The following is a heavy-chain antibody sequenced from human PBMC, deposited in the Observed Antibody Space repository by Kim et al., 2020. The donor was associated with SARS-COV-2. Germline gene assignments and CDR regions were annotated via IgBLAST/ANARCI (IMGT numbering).Heavy chain of an antibody. D-gene: IGHD3-9*01. Sequence: GGSLRLSCAVSGFTATINYMSWVRQAPGKGLEWVAIIYDGNESYYADSVKGRFSISRDSSENTLFLQMSRLRGEDTATYYCARVGSRYDAVTGYHGHWG. V-gene: IGHV3-53*01. CDR3: ARVGSRYDAVTGYHGH. J-gene: IGHJ1*01. CDR1: GFTATINY. CDR2: IYDGNES.